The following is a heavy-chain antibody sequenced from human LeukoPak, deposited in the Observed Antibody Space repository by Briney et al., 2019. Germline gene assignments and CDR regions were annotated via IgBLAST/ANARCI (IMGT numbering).Heavy chain of an antibody. CDR1: GVSISSDKYY. V-gene: IGHV4-31*03. J-gene: IGHJ3*02. CDR3: ATPYCGTISCLDVFDI. CDR2: MYYSGST. Sequence: PSETLSLTCTVSGVSISSDKYYWSWIRQRPGKGLEWIGYMYYSGSTSYNPSLKSRVSISVDTPKSQFSLKLSSVTAADTAVYYCATPYCGTISCLDVFDIWGQGTMVTVSS. D-gene: IGHD2-21*01.